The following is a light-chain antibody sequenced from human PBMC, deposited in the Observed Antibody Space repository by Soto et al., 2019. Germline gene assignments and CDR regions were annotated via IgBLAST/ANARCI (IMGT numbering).Light chain of an antibody. Sequence: DIQMTQSPSSLSASVGDRVTITCQASQDIRNYLNWYQQKPGKATKLLIYDASKVETGVPSRFSGSGSGTDFAFTISSLQPEDIANYYCQQYDNLQTFGGGTKVEIK. CDR3: QQYDNLQT. CDR1: QDIRNY. V-gene: IGKV1-33*01. CDR2: DAS. J-gene: IGKJ4*01.